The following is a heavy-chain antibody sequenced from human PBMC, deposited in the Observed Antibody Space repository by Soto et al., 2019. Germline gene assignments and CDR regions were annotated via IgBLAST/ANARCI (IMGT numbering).Heavy chain of an antibody. CDR1: GFTFSSYA. CDR2: ISYDGSNK. CDR3: RGGTNYFDY. J-gene: IGHJ4*02. D-gene: IGHD3-16*01. Sequence: GSLRLSCAASGFTFSSYAMHWVRQAPGKGLEWVAVISYDGSNKYYADSVKGRFTISRDNSKNTLYLQMNSLRAEDTAVYYCRGGTNYFDYWGQGTLVTVSS. V-gene: IGHV3-30-3*01.